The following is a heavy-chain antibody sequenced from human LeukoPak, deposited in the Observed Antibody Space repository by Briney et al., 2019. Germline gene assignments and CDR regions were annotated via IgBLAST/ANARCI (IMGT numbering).Heavy chain of an antibody. CDR1: GSSISSYY. D-gene: IGHD2-2*01. CDR2: IYYSGST. J-gene: IGHJ4*02. CDR3: ARYCSSASFSYYYFDY. Sequence: PSETLSLTCTVSGSSISSYYWSWIRQPPGKGLEWIGYIYYSGSTNYNPSLKSRVTISVDTSKNQFSLKLSSVTAADTAVYYCARYCSSASFSYYYFDYWGQGTLVTVSS. V-gene: IGHV4-59*12.